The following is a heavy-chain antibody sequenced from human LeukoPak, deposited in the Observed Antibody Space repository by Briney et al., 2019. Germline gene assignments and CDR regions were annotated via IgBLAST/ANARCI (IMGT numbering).Heavy chain of an antibody. V-gene: IGHV3-7*04. CDR2: IKQDGSEQ. J-gene: IGHJ4*02. Sequence: GGSLRLSCAASGFTFSGYWMRWVRQAPGEGLEWVANIKQDGSEQYYVGSVKGRFTISRDNAKNSLFLQMNSLRAEDTAVYYCARLALSYYESSGFAYWGQGTLVTVSS. CDR3: ARLALSYYESSGFAY. D-gene: IGHD3-22*01. CDR1: GFTFSGYW.